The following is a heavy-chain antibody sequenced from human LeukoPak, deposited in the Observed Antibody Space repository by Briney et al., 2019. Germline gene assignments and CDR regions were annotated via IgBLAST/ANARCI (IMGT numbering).Heavy chain of an antibody. CDR1: GYTFTGYY. V-gene: IGHV1-2*02. CDR2: INPNSGGT. Sequence: ASVKVSCKASGYTFTGYYMHWVRQAPGQGLEWMGWINPNSGGTNYAQKFQGRVTMTRDTSISTAYMELSRLRSDDTAVYYCARGGRYNWNYSAYFDCWGQGTLVTVSS. CDR3: ARGGRYNWNYSAYFDC. D-gene: IGHD1-7*01. J-gene: IGHJ4*02.